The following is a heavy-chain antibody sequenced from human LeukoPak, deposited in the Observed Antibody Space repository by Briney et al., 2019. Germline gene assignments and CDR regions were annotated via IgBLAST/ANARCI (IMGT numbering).Heavy chain of an antibody. CDR1: GFDFSYST. V-gene: IGHV3-7*01. J-gene: IGHJ4*02. CDR2: MKEDGGEE. CDR3: ATGGALGGNFPY. D-gene: IGHD4-23*01. Sequence: AGGPLRLSCVVSGFDFSYSTMTWLRQAPGKGPEGVAKMKEDGGEEHYVDSVKGRFTISRDNAKNSLYLQMNSLRVEDTAMYYCATGGALGGNFPYWGQGTLVPVSS.